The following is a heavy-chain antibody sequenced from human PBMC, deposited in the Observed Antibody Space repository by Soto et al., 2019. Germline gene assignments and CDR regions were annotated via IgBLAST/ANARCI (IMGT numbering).Heavy chain of an antibody. CDR2: IYWTDDK. D-gene: IGHD5-18*01. V-gene: IGHV2-5*01. CDR3: ARLSDTGMVYIEYFQH. CDR1: GFSLSTSGVG. Sequence: QITLKESGPTLVKPTQTLTLTCTFSGFSLSTSGVGVGWIRQPPGKALEWLALIYWTDDKRYSPSLKSRLTITKDTSKNQVVLTMTNLDPVDTATDYCARLSDTGMVYIEYFQHWGQGTLVTVSS. J-gene: IGHJ1*01.